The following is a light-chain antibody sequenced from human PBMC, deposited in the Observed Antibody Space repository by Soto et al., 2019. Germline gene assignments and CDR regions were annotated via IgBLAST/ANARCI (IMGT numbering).Light chain of an antibody. CDR1: QSVSSN. CDR3: QLSGSWT. CDR2: GAY. Sequence: EIVLTQSPATISLYTGERATLPCRASQSVSSNLAWYQHKPGHAPRLLVFGAYIRAAGIPDRFSGSGSGTDFTLTISRLEPEDSAVYYCQLSGSWTFGQGTKVDIK. J-gene: IGKJ1*01. V-gene: IGKV3-20*01.